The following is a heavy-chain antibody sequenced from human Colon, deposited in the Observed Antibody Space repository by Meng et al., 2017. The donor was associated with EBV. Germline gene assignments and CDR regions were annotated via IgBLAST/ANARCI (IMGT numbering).Heavy chain of an antibody. D-gene: IGHD3-3*01. V-gene: IGHV3-74*01. Sequence: ETGRASVPAGASLTLSWSASGFTFSTYWMHWGRQVPGKGLIWVSRVKPDGTSTYYADSVRGRFTISRDNAKNTVYLQMNTLRAEDTAVYYCVRDRPSWTWGQGTLVTVSS. CDR3: VRDRPSWT. CDR1: GFTFSTYW. CDR2: VKPDGTST. J-gene: IGHJ5*02.